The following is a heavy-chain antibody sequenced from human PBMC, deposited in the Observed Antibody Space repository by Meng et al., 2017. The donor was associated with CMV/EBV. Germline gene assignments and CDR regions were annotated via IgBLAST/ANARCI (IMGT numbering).Heavy chain of an antibody. J-gene: IGHJ3*02. V-gene: IGHV4-38-2*02. D-gene: IGHD3-10*01. Sequence: ESLKISCTVSGYSISSGYYWGWIRQPPGKGLEWIGSIYHSGSTSYNPSLKSRVTISVDTSKNQFSLKLSSVTAADTAVYYCARPYLFRAAGEFDAFDIWGQGTMVTVSS. CDR2: IYHSGST. CDR1: GYSISSGYY. CDR3: ARPYLFRAAGEFDAFDI.